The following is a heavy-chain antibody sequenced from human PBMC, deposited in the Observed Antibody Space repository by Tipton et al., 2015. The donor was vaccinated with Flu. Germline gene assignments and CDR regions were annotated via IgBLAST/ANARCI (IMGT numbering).Heavy chain of an antibody. CDR3: ARDRPNYYYYGMGV. V-gene: IGHV4-59*01. CDR1: GGSISSYY. CDR2: IYYSGST. Sequence: TLSLTCTVSGGSISSYYWSWIRQPPGKGLEWIGYIYYSGSTNYNPSLKSRVTISVDTSMNQFSLKLSSVTAADTAVYYCARDRPNYYYYGMGVWGQGTTVTVSS. J-gene: IGHJ6*02.